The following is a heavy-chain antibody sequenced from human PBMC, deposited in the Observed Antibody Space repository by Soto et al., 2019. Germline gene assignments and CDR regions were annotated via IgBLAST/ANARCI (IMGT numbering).Heavy chain of an antibody. J-gene: IGHJ6*02. D-gene: IGHD3-3*01. CDR2: IYYSGST. Sequence: PSETLSLTCTVSGGSVSSGSYYWSWIRQPPGKGLEWIGYIYYSGSTNYNPSLKSRVTISVDTSKNQFSLKLSSVTAADTAVYYCAAGGLYDSWSGYYPYYYYGMDVWGQGTTVTVS. CDR1: GGSVSSGSYY. CDR3: AAGGLYDSWSGYYPYYYYGMDV. V-gene: IGHV4-61*01.